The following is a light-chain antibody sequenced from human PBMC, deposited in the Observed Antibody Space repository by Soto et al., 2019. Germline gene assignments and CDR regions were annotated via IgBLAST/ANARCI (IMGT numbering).Light chain of an antibody. J-gene: IGKJ5*01. CDR2: DVS. CDR1: QSVSSS. Sequence: ENVLTQSPATLSLSPGERATLSCRASQSVSSSLAWFQQKPGQPPRLLMYDVSNRATGIPARFSGSGSGTDFTLTISSLEPEDFAVYYCQHRATWPPVITLGQGTRLEIK. CDR3: QHRATWPPVIT. V-gene: IGKV3-11*01.